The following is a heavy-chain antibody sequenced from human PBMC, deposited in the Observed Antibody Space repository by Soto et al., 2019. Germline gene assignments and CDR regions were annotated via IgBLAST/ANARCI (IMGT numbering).Heavy chain of an antibody. V-gene: IGHV4-4*07. CDR1: GDSISSYY. D-gene: IGHD3-10*01. CDR3: ARDQLYYSGSGTYSIFDY. CDR2: IYTSGST. Sequence: SETLSLTCTVSGDSISSYYWSWIRQPAGKGLEWIGRIYTSGSTNYSPSLKSRVTMSVDTSKNQFSLKLSSVTAADTAVYYCARDQLYYSGSGTYSIFDYWGQGTLVTVSS. J-gene: IGHJ4*02.